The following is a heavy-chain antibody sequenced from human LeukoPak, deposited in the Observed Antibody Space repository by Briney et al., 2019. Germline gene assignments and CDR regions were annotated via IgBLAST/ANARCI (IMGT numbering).Heavy chain of an antibody. CDR2: IYTSGST. Sequence: PSQTLSLTCTVSGGSISSGSYYWSWIRQPAGKGLEWIGRIYTSGSTNYNPSLKSRVTMSVDTSKNQFSLKLSSVTAADTAMYYCARGGSYYYFDYWGQGTLVTASS. CDR1: GGSISSGSYY. CDR3: ARGGSYYYFDY. V-gene: IGHV4-61*02. J-gene: IGHJ4*02. D-gene: IGHD1-26*01.